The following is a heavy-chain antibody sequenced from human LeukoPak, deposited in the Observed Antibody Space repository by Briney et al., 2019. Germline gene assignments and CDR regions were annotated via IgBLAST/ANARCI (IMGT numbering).Heavy chain of an antibody. D-gene: IGHD2-15*01. J-gene: IGHJ5*02. CDR2: IYYSEST. CDR3: ARMVAAKNRFDP. Sequence: SETLSLTCTVSGGSITSGDYYWSWIRQPPGKGLEWIGYIYYSESTYYNPSLKSRVTFSVDTSKNDFSLKLTSVTAADTAVYYCARMVAAKNRFDPWGRGTLVTVSS. V-gene: IGHV4-30-4*01. CDR1: GGSITSGDYY.